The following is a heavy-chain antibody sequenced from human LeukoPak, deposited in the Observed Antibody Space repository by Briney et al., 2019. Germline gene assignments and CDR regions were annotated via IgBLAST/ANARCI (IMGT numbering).Heavy chain of an antibody. CDR2: FDPGDAET. V-gene: IGHV1-24*01. Sequence: ASVTVSCKVSVYTLTQLSMHWVRQAPGKGLEWMGNFDPGDAETIYAQKFQGRLTMTEDRSTDTAYMELSSLRSEDTAVYYCATGKRSNDAFDIWGQGTLVTVSS. CDR3: ATGKRSNDAFDI. D-gene: IGHD1-1*01. J-gene: IGHJ3*02. CDR1: VYTLTQLS.